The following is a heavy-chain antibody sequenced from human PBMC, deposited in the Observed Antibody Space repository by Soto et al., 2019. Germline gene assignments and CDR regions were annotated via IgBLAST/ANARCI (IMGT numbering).Heavy chain of an antibody. CDR1: GGSFSGYY. J-gene: IGHJ4*02. Sequence: PSETLSLTCAVYGGSFSGYYWSWIRQPPGKGLEWIGEINHSGSTNYNPSLKSRVTISVDTSKNQFSLKLSSVTAADTAVYYCARVMDYGAGSSYRDFDYWGQGNLVTVSS. CDR3: ARVMDYGAGSSYRDFDY. D-gene: IGHD3-10*01. V-gene: IGHV4-34*01. CDR2: INHSGST.